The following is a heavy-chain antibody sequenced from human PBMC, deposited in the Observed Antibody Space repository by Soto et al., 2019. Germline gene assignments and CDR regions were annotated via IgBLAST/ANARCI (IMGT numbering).Heavy chain of an antibody. CDR2: VSDSGKS. V-gene: IGHV4-59*01. D-gene: IGHD1-26*01. CDR1: GGSIREYY. J-gene: IGHJ4*02. Sequence: VQLHESGPRLVKPSETLSLTCTVSGGSIREYYWTWIRQSPGRGLQGLGFVSDSGKSDSDASLKGRLAISLDTSRSQFSLRLTSVTAADTARYFCARGRAIYGEWDYYDYWGQGAQVTVSS. CDR3: ARGRAIYGEWDYYDY.